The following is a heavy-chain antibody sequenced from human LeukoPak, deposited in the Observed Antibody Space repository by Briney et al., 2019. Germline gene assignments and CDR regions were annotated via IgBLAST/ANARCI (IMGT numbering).Heavy chain of an antibody. CDR3: ARSVLSPVLQDFDY. CDR1: GFTFSSCG. D-gene: IGHD5-24*01. V-gene: IGHV3-33*01. Sequence: AGSLRLSCAASGFTFSSCGMHWVRQAPGKGLPWVAVIRYDGSKKYYADSVKGRFTISRDNSKHTLYLQMTSLRAEDTAVYYCARSVLSPVLQDFDYWGRGTLVTVSS. CDR2: IRYDGSKK. J-gene: IGHJ4*02.